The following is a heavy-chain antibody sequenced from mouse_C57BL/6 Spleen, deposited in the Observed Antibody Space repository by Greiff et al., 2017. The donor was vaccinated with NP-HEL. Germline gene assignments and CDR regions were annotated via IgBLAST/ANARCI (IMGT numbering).Heavy chain of an antibody. Sequence: VQLQQSGPELVKPGASVKISCKASGYTFTDYYMNWVKQSHGKSLEWIGDINPNNGGTSYNQKFKGKATLTVDKSSSTAYMELRSLTSEDSAVYYCARHRQLRREFAYWGQGTLVTVSA. CDR3: ARHRQLRREFAY. V-gene: IGHV1-26*01. CDR1: GYTFTDYY. CDR2: INPNNGGT. J-gene: IGHJ3*01. D-gene: IGHD3-2*02.